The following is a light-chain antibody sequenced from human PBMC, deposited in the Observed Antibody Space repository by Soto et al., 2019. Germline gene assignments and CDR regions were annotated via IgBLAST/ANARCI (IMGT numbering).Light chain of an antibody. CDR2: AAS. J-gene: IGKJ2*01. V-gene: IGKV1-39*01. CDR3: HQGFRAPRYT. CDR1: QSIRQS. Sequence: DIQMAQSPSYLSASLGDTVTITCRASQSIRQSINGYQQKPGKYPRLIIFAASSLQSGVPSRFSGSGSGTDVTLPISSLLPEEFATYYCHQGFRAPRYTFGQGTRLEI.